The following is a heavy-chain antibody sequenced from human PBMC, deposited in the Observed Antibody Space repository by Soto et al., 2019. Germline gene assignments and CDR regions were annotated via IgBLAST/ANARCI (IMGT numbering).Heavy chain of an antibody. CDR2: IKQDGSEK. J-gene: IGHJ4*02. CDR1: GFTFSSYW. Sequence: PGGSLRLSCAASGFTFSSYWMSWVRQAPGKGLEWVANIKQDGSEKYNVDSVKGRFTISRDNAKNSLYLQMNSLRAEDTAVYYCARVIGGKGVYYYDSSGYYGYFDYWGQGTLVTVS. CDR3: ARVIGGKGVYYYDSSGYYGYFDY. D-gene: IGHD3-22*01. V-gene: IGHV3-7*03.